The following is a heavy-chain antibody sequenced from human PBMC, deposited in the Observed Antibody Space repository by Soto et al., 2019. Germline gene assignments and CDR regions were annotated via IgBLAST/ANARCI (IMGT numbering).Heavy chain of an antibody. V-gene: IGHV3-48*04. J-gene: IGHJ6*02. CDR1: GFTLTSYG. Sequence: EVQLLESGGGLVQPGGSLRLSCEVSGFTLTSYGMNWVRQAPDKGLEWVSYISSSGSTIYYADSVKGRFTISRDNAKNSLYLQMNSLRAEDTAVYYCARVASGRGASSKYYYYGMDVWGQGTTVTVSS. CDR2: ISSSGSTI. D-gene: IGHD6-25*01. CDR3: ARVASGRGASSKYYYYGMDV.